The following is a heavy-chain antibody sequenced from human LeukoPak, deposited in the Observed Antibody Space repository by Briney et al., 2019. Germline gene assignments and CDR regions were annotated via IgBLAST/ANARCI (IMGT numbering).Heavy chain of an antibody. Sequence: GRSLRLSCVASGFTFSSYPIHWVRQAPGKGLEWLAVISYDGSYKYYADSVKGRLSISRDNSKSTMYLQVNSLRGEDTAVYYCARQMYDTYDASDVWGQGTLVTVYS. CDR2: ISYDGSYK. CDR1: GFTFSSYP. CDR3: ARQMYDTYDASDV. J-gene: IGHJ3*01. V-gene: IGHV3-30*04. D-gene: IGHD2-8*01.